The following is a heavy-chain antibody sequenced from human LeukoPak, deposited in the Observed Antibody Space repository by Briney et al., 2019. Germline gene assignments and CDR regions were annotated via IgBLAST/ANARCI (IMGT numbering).Heavy chain of an antibody. CDR1: GFTFSSYA. D-gene: IGHD3-10*01. CDR2: ISGSGGST. J-gene: IGHJ5*02. V-gene: IGHV3-23*01. CDR3: AKDLWFGEFEGVVSFDP. Sequence: PGGSLRLSCAASGFTFSSYAMSWVRQAPGKGLEWVSAISGSGGSTYYADSVKGRFTISRDNSKNTLYLQMNSLRAEDTAVYYCAKDLWFGEFEGVVSFDPWGQGTLVTVSS.